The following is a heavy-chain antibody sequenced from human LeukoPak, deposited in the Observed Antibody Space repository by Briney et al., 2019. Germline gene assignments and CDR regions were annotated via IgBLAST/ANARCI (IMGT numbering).Heavy chain of an antibody. CDR2: INWNGGST. D-gene: IGHD4-17*01. J-gene: IGHJ4*02. Sequence: GGSLRLSCAASGFTFNSYTMNWVRQAPGKGLEWVSGINWNGGSTGYADSVKGRFTISRDNAKNSLYLQMNSLRAEDTALYYCARDDYGDIDYWGQGTLVTVSS. CDR1: GFTFNSYT. V-gene: IGHV3-20*04. CDR3: ARDDYGDIDY.